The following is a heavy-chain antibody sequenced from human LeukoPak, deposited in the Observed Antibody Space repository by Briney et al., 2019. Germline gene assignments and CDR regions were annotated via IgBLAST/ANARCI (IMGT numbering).Heavy chain of an antibody. CDR3: AKGYTYYYDSSGYSPNFDY. J-gene: IGHJ4*02. V-gene: IGHV3-30-3*01. CDR2: ISYDGSNK. CDR1: GFTFRSYA. D-gene: IGHD3-22*01. Sequence: PGGSLRLSCGASGFTFRSYAMHWVRQAPGKGLEWVALISYDGSNKYYADSVKGRFTISRDNSKNTLYLQMNSLRAEDTAVYYCAKGYTYYYDSSGYSPNFDYWGQGTLVTVSS.